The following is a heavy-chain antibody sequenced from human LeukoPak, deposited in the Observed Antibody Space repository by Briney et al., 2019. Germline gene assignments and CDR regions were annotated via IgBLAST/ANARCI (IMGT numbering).Heavy chain of an antibody. Sequence: SSETLSLTCTVSGGSISSYYWSWIRQPPGKGLEWIGYIYYSGSTNYNPSLKSRVTISVDTSKNQFSLKLNSVTAADTAVYYCARGESSPPSYYYYYTDVWGKGTTVTVSS. CDR3: ARGESSPPSYYYYYTDV. J-gene: IGHJ6*03. V-gene: IGHV4-59*01. CDR2: IYYSGST. D-gene: IGHD6-13*01. CDR1: GGSISSYY.